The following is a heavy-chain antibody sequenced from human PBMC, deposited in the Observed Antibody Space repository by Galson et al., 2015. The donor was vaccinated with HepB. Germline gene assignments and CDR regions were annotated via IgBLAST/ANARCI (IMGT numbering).Heavy chain of an antibody. J-gene: IGHJ4*02. CDR1: GGSISSGSYY. Sequence: TLSLTCTVSGGSISSGSYYWSWIRQPAGKGLEWIGRIYTSGSTNYNPSLKSRVTMPVDTSKNQFSLKLSSVTAADTAVYYCARDRGDGYTGFKGWFDYWGQGTLVTVSS. D-gene: IGHD5-24*01. CDR3: ARDRGDGYTGFKGWFDY. V-gene: IGHV4-61*02. CDR2: IYTSGST.